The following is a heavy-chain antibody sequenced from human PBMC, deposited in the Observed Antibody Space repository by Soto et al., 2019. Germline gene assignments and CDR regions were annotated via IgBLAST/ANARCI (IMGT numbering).Heavy chain of an antibody. CDR2: ISSSSSYI. CDR3: AGGDVLRFLEWSRTGGMDV. D-gene: IGHD3-3*01. V-gene: IGHV3-21*01. CDR1: GFTFSSYS. J-gene: IGHJ6*02. Sequence: PGGSLRLSCAASGFTFSSYSMNWVRQAPGKGLEWVSSISSSSSYIYYADSVKGRFTISRDNAKNSLYLQVNSLRAEDTAVYYCAGGDVLRFLEWSRTGGMDVWGQGTTVTVSS.